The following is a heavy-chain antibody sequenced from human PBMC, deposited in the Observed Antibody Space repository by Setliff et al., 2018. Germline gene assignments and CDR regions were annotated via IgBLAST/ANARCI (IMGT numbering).Heavy chain of an antibody. Sequence: PSETLSLTCSVSGASISSYFWTWIRQPPGKGLEWIGNIHTSESTKYNTSLTRRVTISLDTSKRQFSLKLTSVTAADTAVYYCARALASGSYYGQSKYYMDVWGKGTTVTVSS. V-gene: IGHV4-4*08. CDR2: IHTSEST. J-gene: IGHJ6*03. CDR1: GASISSYF. CDR3: ARALASGSYYGQSKYYMDV. D-gene: IGHD3-10*01.